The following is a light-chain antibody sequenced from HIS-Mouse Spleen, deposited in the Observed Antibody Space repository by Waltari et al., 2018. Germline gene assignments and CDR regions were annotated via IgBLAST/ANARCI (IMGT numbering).Light chain of an antibody. CDR1: QSVSSN. CDR2: GAS. Sequence: EIVMTQSPATLSVSPGDRATLSCRASQSVSSNLAWYQQKPGQAPRLLIYGASTRATGIPARFRGSGSGTEFTLTISSMQSEDFAVYYCQQYNNWPPTFGQGTKVEIK. J-gene: IGKJ1*01. V-gene: IGKV3-15*01. CDR3: QQYNNWPPT.